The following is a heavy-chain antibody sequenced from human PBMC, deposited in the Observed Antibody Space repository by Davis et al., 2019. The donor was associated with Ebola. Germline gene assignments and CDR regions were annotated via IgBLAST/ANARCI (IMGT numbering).Heavy chain of an antibody. V-gene: IGHV3-30-3*01. J-gene: IGHJ4*02. CDR2: ISYDGSNK. CDR1: GFTFSSYW. CDR3: ARDSLGGDIVLIYFDY. Sequence: GESLKISCAASGFTFSSYWMSWVRQAPGKGLEWVAVISYDGSNKYYADSVKGRFTISRDNSKNTLYLQMNSLRAEDTAVYYCARDSLGGDIVLIYFDYWGQGTLVTVSS. D-gene: IGHD2-8*01.